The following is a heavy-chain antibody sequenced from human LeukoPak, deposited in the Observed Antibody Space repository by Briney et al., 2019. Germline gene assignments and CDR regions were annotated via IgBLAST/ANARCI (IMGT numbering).Heavy chain of an antibody. CDR1: GGSISSYY. J-gene: IGHJ6*03. D-gene: IGHD5-18*01. V-gene: IGHV4-59*01. CDR2: IYYSGST. Sequence: SETLSLTCTVSGGSISSYYWSWIRQPPGKGLEWIGYIYYSGSTNYNPSLKSRVTISVGTSKNQFSLKLSSVTAADTAVYYCARLNVDTAMDPRNYYYYYMDVWGKGTTVTISS. CDR3: ARLNVDTAMDPRNYYYYYMDV.